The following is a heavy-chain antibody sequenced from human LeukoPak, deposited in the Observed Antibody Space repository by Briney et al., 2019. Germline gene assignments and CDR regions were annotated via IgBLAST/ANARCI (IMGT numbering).Heavy chain of an antibody. Sequence: PGGSLRLSCAASGFTFSSYWMSWVRQAPGKGLEWLANIKQDGSEKYYVDSVKGRFTISRDNAKNSLYLQMNSLRAEDTAVYYCARRSSPSGRDAFDIWGQGTMVTVSS. D-gene: IGHD6-19*01. CDR2: IKQDGSEK. J-gene: IGHJ3*02. CDR3: ARRSSPSGRDAFDI. V-gene: IGHV3-7*01. CDR1: GFTFSSYW.